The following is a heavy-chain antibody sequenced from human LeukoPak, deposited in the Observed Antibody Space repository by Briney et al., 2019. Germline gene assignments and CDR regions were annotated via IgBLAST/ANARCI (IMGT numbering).Heavy chain of an antibody. CDR3: ARGITIFGVVTMRWFDP. CDR1: GFTFSTYW. D-gene: IGHD3-3*01. J-gene: IGHJ5*02. Sequence: GGSLRLSCAASGFTFSTYWMTWVRQAPGKGLEWVANIKQDGSEKYHVDSVKGRFTISRDNAKNSLYLQMNSLRPEDTAVYYCARGITIFGVVTMRWFDPWGQGTLVTVSS. V-gene: IGHV3-7*05. CDR2: IKQDGSEK.